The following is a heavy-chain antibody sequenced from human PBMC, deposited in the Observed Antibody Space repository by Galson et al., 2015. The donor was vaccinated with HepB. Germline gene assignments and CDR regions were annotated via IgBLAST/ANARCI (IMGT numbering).Heavy chain of an antibody. J-gene: IGHJ6*02. Sequence: SVKVSCKASGGTFSSYAISWVRQAPGQGLEWMGGIIPIFGTANYAQKFQGRVTITADESTSTAYMELSSLRSEDTAVYYCARTRRGYSYGSLGSRYYYYYGMDVWGQGTTVTVSS. V-gene: IGHV1-69*13. D-gene: IGHD5-18*01. CDR2: IIPIFGTA. CDR1: GGTFSSYA. CDR3: ARTRRGYSYGSLGSRYYYYYGMDV.